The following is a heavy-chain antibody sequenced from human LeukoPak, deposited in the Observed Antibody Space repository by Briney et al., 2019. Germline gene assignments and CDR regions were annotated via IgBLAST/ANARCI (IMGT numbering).Heavy chain of an antibody. CDR2: IDLDDDK. CDR3: ARTPASIVGARYFDY. Sequence: VSGPALLQPTPTLTLTFTFSGFRLRTRGRGGSGGRQPPGKALEWLTLIDLDDDKYYTTSLKTRLTISTAPSKNQLVLTMTNMDPVDTATYYCARTPASIVGARYFDYWGQGTLVTVSS. V-gene: IGHV2-70*20. CDR1: GFRLRTRGRG. J-gene: IGHJ4*02. D-gene: IGHD1-26*01.